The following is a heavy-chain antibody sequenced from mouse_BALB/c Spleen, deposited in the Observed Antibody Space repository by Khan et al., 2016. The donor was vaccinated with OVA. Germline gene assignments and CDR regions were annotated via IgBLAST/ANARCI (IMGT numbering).Heavy chain of an antibody. CDR1: GYTFTTYT. CDR2: INPSNGYT. V-gene: IGHV1-4*01. J-gene: IGHJ3*01. Sequence: VQLQQSGAELARPGASVKMSCKASGYTFTTYTMHWVKQRPGQGLEWIGYINPSNGYTNYNQKFKDKSTLTADKSSCTAYMQLSSLPSDYSAVYYCAREGACYRSDCLFSYWGQGTLVTVSA. D-gene: IGHD2-14*01. CDR3: AREGACYRSDCLFSY.